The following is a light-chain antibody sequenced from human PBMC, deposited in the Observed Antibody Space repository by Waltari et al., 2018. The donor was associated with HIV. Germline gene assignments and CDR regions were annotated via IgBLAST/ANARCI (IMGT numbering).Light chain of an antibody. CDR2: EVT. Sequence: QSALTQPASVSGSPGPSITIPCPGTNSDIGKYNLVSWYQQHPGKVPKVLIFEVTTRPSGISHRFSGSKSDNTASLTISGLQAEDEADYYCSSYATGNTYVFGTGTSVTVL. V-gene: IGLV2-23*02. J-gene: IGLJ1*01. CDR1: NSDIGKYNL. CDR3: SSYATGNTYV.